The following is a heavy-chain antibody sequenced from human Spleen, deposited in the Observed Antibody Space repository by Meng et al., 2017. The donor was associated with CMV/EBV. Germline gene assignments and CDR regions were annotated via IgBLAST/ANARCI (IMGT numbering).Heavy chain of an antibody. D-gene: IGHD2-2*01. CDR2: INHSGST. Sequence: SQTLSLTCAVYGGSFSGYYWSWIRQPPGKGLEWIGEINHSGSTNYNPSLKSRVTISVDTSKNQFSLKLRSVTAADTAVYYCARERGYCSSTSCYALLDVWGQGITVTVSS. CDR3: ARERGYCSSTSCYALLDV. J-gene: IGHJ6*02. CDR1: GGSFSGYY. V-gene: IGHV4-34*01.